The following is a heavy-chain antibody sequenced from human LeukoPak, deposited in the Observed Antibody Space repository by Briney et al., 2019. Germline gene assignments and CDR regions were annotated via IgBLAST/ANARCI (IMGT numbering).Heavy chain of an antibody. J-gene: IGHJ4*02. CDR1: GFTFSSYW. D-gene: IGHD6-6*01. CDR3: ATEGAYTSSSPTGY. Sequence: QPGGPLRLSCGASGFTFSSYWMSWVRQAPGKGLEWVANINQDGSEKYYVDSVKGRFTISRDNAKNSLYLQTNSLRADDTAVYYCATEGAYTSSSPTGYWGQGTLVTVSS. V-gene: IGHV3-7*01. CDR2: INQDGSEK.